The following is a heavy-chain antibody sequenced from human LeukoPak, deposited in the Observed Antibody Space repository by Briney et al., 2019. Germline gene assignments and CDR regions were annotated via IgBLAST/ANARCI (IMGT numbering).Heavy chain of an antibody. CDR1: GYSFTRHW. V-gene: IGHV5-51*01. J-gene: IGHJ5*02. CDR3: ALTYYYGSGIPFDP. Sequence: GESLKISCKGSGYSFTRHWIGWVRQMPGKGLEWMGIIYPGDSDTRYSPSFQGQVTISADKSINTAYLQWSSLRASDTAMYYCALTYYYGSGIPFDPWGQGTLVTVSS. D-gene: IGHD3-10*01. CDR2: IYPGDSDT.